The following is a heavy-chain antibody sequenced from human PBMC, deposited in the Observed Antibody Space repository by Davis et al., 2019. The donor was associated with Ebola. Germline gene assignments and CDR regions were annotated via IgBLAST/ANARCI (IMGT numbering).Heavy chain of an antibody. V-gene: IGHV3-21*06. J-gene: IGHJ4*02. CDR3: AGHRDGYNPFDY. D-gene: IGHD5-24*01. Sequence: GESLKISCAASGFTFSTYTMDWVRQAPGKGLEWVSSIGSGSTPMHYADSVTGRFTISRDNAKNSVYLQMNSLKAEDAAVYYCAGHRDGYNPFDYWGQGTLVTVSS. CDR1: GFTFSTYT. CDR2: IGSGSTPM.